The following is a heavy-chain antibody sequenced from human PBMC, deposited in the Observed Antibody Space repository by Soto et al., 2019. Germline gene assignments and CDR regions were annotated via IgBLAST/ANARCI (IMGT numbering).Heavy chain of an antibody. CDR1: GGCISSYY. CDR3: ARDSFSSGWYGNFDY. J-gene: IGHJ4*02. CDR2: IYYSGST. V-gene: IGHV4-59*12. Sequence: SSETMSLNCTGSGGCISSYYCSWIRQHTGKGLEWIGYIYYSGSTYYNPSLKSRVTISVDTSKNQFSLKLSSVTAADTAVYYCARDSFSSGWYGNFDYWGQGTLVTVSS. D-gene: IGHD6-19*01.